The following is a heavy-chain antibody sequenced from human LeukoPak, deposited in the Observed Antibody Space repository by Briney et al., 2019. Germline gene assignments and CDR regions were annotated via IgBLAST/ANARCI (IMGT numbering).Heavy chain of an antibody. CDR3: ARDSVCSGGSCYPDEYYFDY. D-gene: IGHD2-15*01. Sequence: PSKTLSLTCTVSGYSISSGYYWGWIRQPPGKGLEWIGSIYHSGSTYYNPSLKSRVTISVDTSKNQFSLKLSSVTAADTAVYYCARDSVCSGGSCYPDEYYFDYWGQGTLVTVSS. V-gene: IGHV4-38-2*02. J-gene: IGHJ4*02. CDR2: IYHSGST. CDR1: GYSISSGYY.